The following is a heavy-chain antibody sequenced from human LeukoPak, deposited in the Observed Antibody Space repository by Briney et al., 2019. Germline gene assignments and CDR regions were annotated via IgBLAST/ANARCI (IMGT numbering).Heavy chain of an antibody. D-gene: IGHD6-13*01. CDR3: ARKGGGQLVNTRRWFDP. Sequence: SETLSLTCAVYGGSFSGYYWSWIRQPPGKGLAWIEEINHSGSSHFNPSLKSRVTISVDTSKNHFSLKLNSVTAADTAVYYCARKGGGQLVNTRRWFDPWGQGTLVTVSS. CDR2: INHSGSS. V-gene: IGHV4-34*01. CDR1: GGSFSGYY. J-gene: IGHJ5*02.